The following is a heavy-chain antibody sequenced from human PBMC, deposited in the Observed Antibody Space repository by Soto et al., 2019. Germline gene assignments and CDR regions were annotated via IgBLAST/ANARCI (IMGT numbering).Heavy chain of an antibody. CDR1: GGSTSSDNY. D-gene: IGHD3-16*01. V-gene: IGHV4-30-4*01. J-gene: IGHJ4*02. CDR3: AREGGESADGLYYFDS. CDR2: IYYSGNT. Sequence: PSETLSLTCTVSGGSTSSDNYWSWIRQPPGKGLEWIGHIYYSGNTDYNPSLKSRLAISIDTSKNQFSLKLSSVTAADTAVYFCAREGGESADGLYYFDSWGQGSLVTVSS.